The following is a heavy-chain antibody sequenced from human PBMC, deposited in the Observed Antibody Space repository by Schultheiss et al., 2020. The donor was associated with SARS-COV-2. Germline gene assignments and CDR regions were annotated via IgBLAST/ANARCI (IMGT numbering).Heavy chain of an antibody. CDR3: ARDIFLAAAELELYNAWFDP. V-gene: IGHV4-4*07. D-gene: IGHD1-7*01. CDR1: VGSFSGYY. Sequence: SETLSLTCAVYVGSFSGYYWSWIRQPAGKGLEWIGRIYTSGSTNYNPSLKSRVTMSVDTSKNQFSLKLSSVTAADTAVYYCARDIFLAAAELELYNAWFDPWGQGTLVTVSS. J-gene: IGHJ5*02. CDR2: IYTSGST.